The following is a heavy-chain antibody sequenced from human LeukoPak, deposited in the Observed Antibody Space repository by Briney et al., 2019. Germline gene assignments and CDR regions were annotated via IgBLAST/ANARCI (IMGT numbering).Heavy chain of an antibody. J-gene: IGHJ6*03. Sequence: ASVKVSCKASGYTFTGYYMHWVRQAPGQGLEWMGWINPNSGGTNYAQKFQGRVTMTRDTSICTAYMELSRLRSDDTAVYYCARDLSITGTTSHYYYMDVWGKGTTVTISS. CDR1: GYTFTGYY. D-gene: IGHD1-20*01. V-gene: IGHV1-2*02. CDR2: INPNSGGT. CDR3: ARDLSITGTTSHYYYMDV.